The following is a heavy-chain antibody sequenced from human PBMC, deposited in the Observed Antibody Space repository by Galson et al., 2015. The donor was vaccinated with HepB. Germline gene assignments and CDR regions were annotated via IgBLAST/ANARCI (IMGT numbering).Heavy chain of an antibody. D-gene: IGHD3-3*01. CDR3: AREPLPVDFWSGYSPFYD. CDR2: INPNSGGT. CDR1: GYTFTGYY. V-gene: IGHV1-2*02. J-gene: IGHJ4*02. Sequence: SVKVSCKASGYTFTGYYMHWVRQAPGQGLEWMGWINPNSGGTNYAQKFQGRVTMTRDTSISTAYMELSRLRSDDTAVYYCAREPLPVDFWSGYSPFYDWGQGTLVTVSS.